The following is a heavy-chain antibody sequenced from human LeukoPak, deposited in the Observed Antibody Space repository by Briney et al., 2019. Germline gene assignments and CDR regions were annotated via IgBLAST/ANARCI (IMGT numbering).Heavy chain of an antibody. CDR1: GGTFSSYA. CDR3: ARDDSGSYYSGWHYYYMDV. V-gene: IGHV1-69*01. J-gene: IGHJ6*03. Sequence: SVKVSCKASGGTFSSYAISWVRQAPGQGLEWMGGIIPIFGTANYAQKFQGRVTITADESTSTAYMELSSLRSEDTAVYYCARDDSGSYYSGWHYYYMDVWGKGTTVTVSS. CDR2: IIPIFGTA. D-gene: IGHD1-26*01.